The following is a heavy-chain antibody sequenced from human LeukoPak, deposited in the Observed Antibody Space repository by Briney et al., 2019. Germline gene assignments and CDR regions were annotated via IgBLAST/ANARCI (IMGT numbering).Heavy chain of an antibody. CDR1: GFTFSSYA. Sequence: GGSLRLSCAASGFTFSSYAMHWVRQAPGKGLEWVAVISYDGSNKYYADSVKGRFTISRDNAKNSLYLQMNSLRAEDTAVYYCARLRSSGWSDLWGQGTLVTVSS. D-gene: IGHD6-19*01. CDR2: ISYDGSNK. V-gene: IGHV3-30-3*01. CDR3: ARLRSSGWSDL. J-gene: IGHJ5*02.